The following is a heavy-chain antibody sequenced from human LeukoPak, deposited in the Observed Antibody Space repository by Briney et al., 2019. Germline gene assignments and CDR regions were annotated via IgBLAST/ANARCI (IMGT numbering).Heavy chain of an antibody. V-gene: IGHV3-30*04. CDR2: ISYDGSNK. CDR1: GFTFSSYA. Sequence: PGGSLRLSCAASGFTFSSYAMHWVRQAPGKGLEWVAVISYDGSNKYYADSVKGRFTISRDNAKNSLYLQMNSLRAEDTAVYYCARGDYYDYVWGSYRNFPFDYWGQGTLVTVSS. J-gene: IGHJ4*02. D-gene: IGHD3-16*02. CDR3: ARGDYYDYVWGSYRNFPFDY.